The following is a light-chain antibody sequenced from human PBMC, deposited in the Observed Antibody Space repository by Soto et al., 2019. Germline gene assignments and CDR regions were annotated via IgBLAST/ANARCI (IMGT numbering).Light chain of an antibody. J-gene: IGKJ1*01. CDR1: QILVSTDGNTY. CDR3: MQGTLRPPT. V-gene: IGKV2-30*01. Sequence: DVLMTQSPLSLPVTLGQPASISCVSIQILVSTDGNTYLNWFQHRPGQSPRRLIYKVSVRNSGVPDRFSGSGSGTDFTLEISRVEAEDVGIYYCMQGTLRPPTFGQGTKVDIK. CDR2: KVS.